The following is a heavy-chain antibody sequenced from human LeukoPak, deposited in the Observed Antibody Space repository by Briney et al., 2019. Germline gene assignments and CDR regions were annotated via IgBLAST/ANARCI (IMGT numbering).Heavy chain of an antibody. V-gene: IGHV3-23*01. CDR2: ITNNNGKT. D-gene: IGHD6-19*01. CDR3: AKDLPVAALIDY. Sequence: GGSLRLSCIASGFTVSRYAMSWVRQVPGKGLEWVASITNNNGKTYYADSVKGRFTISRDESENTLYLQMNSLRAEDTAVYYCAKDLPVAALIDYWGQGTLVTVSS. CDR1: GFTVSRYA. J-gene: IGHJ4*02.